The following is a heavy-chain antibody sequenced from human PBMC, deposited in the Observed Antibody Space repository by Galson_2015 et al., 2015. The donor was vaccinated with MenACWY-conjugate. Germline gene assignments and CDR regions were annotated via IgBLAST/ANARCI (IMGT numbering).Heavy chain of an antibody. D-gene: IGHD7-27*01. J-gene: IGHJ6*02. CDR2: ISFDGKNQ. CDR1: GFTFSSWH. Sequence: SLRLSCAASGFTFSSWHMHWVRQAPGKGLEWVAVISFDGKNQFYADSVKGRFTISRDNSEKTLYLQMNSLRTEDTALYYCARDTWGSYGLDVWGQGTTVTVSS. V-gene: IGHV3-30*01. CDR3: ARDTWGSYGLDV.